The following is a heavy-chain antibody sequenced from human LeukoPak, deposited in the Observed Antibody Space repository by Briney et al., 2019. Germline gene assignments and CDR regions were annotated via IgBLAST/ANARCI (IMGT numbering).Heavy chain of an antibody. CDR3: GIFDY. CDR1: GFTFSSYA. V-gene: IGHV3-30-3*01. CDR2: ISYDGSNK. J-gene: IGHJ4*02. Sequence: GRSLRLFCAASGFTFSSYAMHWVRQAPGKGLEWVAVISYDGSNKYYADSVKGRFTISRDNSKNTLYLQMNSLRAEDTAVYYCGIFDYWGQGTLVTVSS.